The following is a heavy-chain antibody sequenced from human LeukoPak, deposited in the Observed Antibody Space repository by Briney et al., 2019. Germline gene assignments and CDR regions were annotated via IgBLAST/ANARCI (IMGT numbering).Heavy chain of an antibody. V-gene: IGHV3-23*01. CDR3: AKVKSWYCSSTSCPFYDY. D-gene: IGHD2-2*01. CDR2: ISGSGGST. J-gene: IGHJ4*02. Sequence: PGGFLRLSCAASGFTFSSYAMSWVRQAPGKGLEWVSAISGSGGSTYYADSVKGRFTISRDNSKNTLYLQMNSLRAEDTAVYYCAKVKSWYCSSTSCPFYDYWGQGTLVTVSS. CDR1: GFTFSSYA.